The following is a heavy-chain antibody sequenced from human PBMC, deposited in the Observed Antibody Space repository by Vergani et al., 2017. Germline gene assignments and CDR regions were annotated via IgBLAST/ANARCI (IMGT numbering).Heavy chain of an antibody. CDR3: ARSVPGSQIQLWTRTPGYYYYMDV. CDR2: INHRGST. CDR1: GGSFSGYY. D-gene: IGHD5-18*01. V-gene: IGHV4-34*01. Sequence: QVQLQQWGAGLLKPSETLSLTCAVYGGSFSGYYWSWIRQPPGKGLEWIGEINHRGSTNYNPSLKSRVTISVDTSKNQFSLKLSSVTAADTAVYYCARSVPGSQIQLWTRTPGYYYYMDVWGKGTTVTVSS. J-gene: IGHJ6*03.